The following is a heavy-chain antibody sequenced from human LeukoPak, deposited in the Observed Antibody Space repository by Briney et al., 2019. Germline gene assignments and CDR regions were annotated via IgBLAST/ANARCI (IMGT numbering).Heavy chain of an antibody. J-gene: IGHJ3*02. CDR3: ARLKARDAFDI. V-gene: IGHV4-59*08. CDR1: DGSFSSYA. CDR2: IYYSGST. Sequence: SETLSLTCSVSDGSFSSYAWNWIRQPPGRGLEWIGYIYYSGSTIYNPSLRSRVTISVDTSKNQFSLKLTSVTAADTAVYYCARLKARDAFDIWGQGTMVTVSS.